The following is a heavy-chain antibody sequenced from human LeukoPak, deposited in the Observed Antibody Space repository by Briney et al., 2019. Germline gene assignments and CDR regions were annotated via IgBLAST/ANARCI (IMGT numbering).Heavy chain of an antibody. D-gene: IGHD3-10*01. CDR1: GLSLGNYW. CDR2: IRKDGGDI. CDR3: ARDAFGDFSY. V-gene: IGHV3-7*01. J-gene: IGHJ4*02. Sequence: PGGSLRLSCVGSGLSLGNYWMDWVRQAPGKGLEWVANIRKDGGDIHYVDSVKGRSTISRDNAKNSVYLQMHRLRAEDTAVYYCARDAFGDFSYWGQGILVTVSS.